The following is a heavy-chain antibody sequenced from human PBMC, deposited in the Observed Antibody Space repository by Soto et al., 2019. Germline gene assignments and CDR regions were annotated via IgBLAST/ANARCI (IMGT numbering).Heavy chain of an antibody. J-gene: IGHJ4*02. CDR1: GFTFDDYA. V-gene: IGHV3-9*01. Sequence: EVQLVESGGGLVQPGRSLRLSCAASGFTFDDYAMHWVRQAPGKGLEWVSGISWNSGSIGYADSVKGRFTISRDNAKNSLYLQMNSLRAEDTALYYCAKDLSRYYDSSGYYWNFDYWGQGILVTVSS. CDR2: ISWNSGSI. D-gene: IGHD3-22*01. CDR3: AKDLSRYYDSSGYYWNFDY.